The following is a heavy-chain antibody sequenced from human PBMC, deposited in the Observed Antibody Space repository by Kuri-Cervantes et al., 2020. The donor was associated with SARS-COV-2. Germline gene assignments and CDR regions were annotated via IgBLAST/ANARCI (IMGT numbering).Heavy chain of an antibody. V-gene: IGHV2-5*02. CDR2: IYWDDDK. D-gene: IGHD6-6*01. Sequence: SGPTLVKPTQTLTLTCTFSGFSLSTSGVGVGWIRQPPGKALEWLALIYWDDDKRYSPSLKSRLTISKDTSKNQVVLTMTNMDPVDTATYYCARTQAARGVFDYWGQGTLVTVSS. CDR1: GFSLSTSGVG. J-gene: IGHJ4*02. CDR3: ARTQAARGVFDY.